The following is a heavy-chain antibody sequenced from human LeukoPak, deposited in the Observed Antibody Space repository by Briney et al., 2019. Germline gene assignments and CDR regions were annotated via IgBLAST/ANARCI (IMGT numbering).Heavy chain of an antibody. CDR2: IYSGGST. J-gene: IGHJ4*02. Sequence: GGSLRLSCAASGFTVSSNYMSWVRQAPGKGLEWVSVIYSGGSTYYADSVKGRFTISRDNSKNMLYLQMYSLRDEDTAVYYCAKDPGGYYDSSGYYDYWGQGTLVTVSS. D-gene: IGHD3-22*01. CDR1: GFTVSSNY. V-gene: IGHV3-66*01. CDR3: AKDPGGYYDSSGYYDY.